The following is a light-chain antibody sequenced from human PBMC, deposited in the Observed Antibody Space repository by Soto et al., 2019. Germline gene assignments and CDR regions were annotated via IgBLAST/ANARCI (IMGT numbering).Light chain of an antibody. CDR1: QSVDSL. CDR2: RAS. CDR3: QQYNNWPIT. Sequence: EVVLTQSPGTLSLSRGERATLSCKTSQSVDSLLAWYQQKPGQAPRLLIYRASTRTTGIPARFSGSGSGTEFTLTINSLQSEDFAVYYCQQYNNWPITFGQGTRLEIK. V-gene: IGKV3-15*01. J-gene: IGKJ5*01.